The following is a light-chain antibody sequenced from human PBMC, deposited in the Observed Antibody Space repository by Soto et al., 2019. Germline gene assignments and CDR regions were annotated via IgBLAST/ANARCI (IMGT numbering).Light chain of an antibody. CDR3: SSYTTSNTRQIV. CDR1: SSDVGGYNY. CDR2: DVS. Sequence: QSVLTQPASLSGSPGQSITISCTGTSSDVGGYNYVSWYQHHPGKAPKLMIFDVSNRPSGVSNRFSGSKSGNTASLTISGLQPEDEADYYCSSYTTSNTRQIVFGTGTKVTV. V-gene: IGLV2-14*03. J-gene: IGLJ1*01.